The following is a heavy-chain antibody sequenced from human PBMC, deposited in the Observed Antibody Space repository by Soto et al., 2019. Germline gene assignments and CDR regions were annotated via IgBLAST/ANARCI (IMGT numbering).Heavy chain of an antibody. CDR2: IYYSGST. D-gene: IGHD6-19*01. CDR3: ASFLEGVAATDRYFHP. Sequence: SETLSLTCTVSGGSISSISYYWGWLRQPPGKGLEWIGSIYYSGSTYYNPSLRSRVTISVDTSKNQFSLKLSSVTAADTAVYYCASFLEGVAATDRYFHPWGRGIPVT. J-gene: IGHJ2*01. CDR1: GGSISSISYY. V-gene: IGHV4-39*01.